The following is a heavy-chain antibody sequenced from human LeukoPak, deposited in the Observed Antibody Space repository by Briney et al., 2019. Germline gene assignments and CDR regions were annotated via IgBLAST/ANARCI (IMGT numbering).Heavy chain of an antibody. J-gene: IGHJ4*02. CDR1: GGTFSSYA. D-gene: IGHD3-22*01. Sequence: SVKVSCKASGGTFSSYAISWVRQAPGQGLEWMGRIIPILGIANYAQKLQGRVTITADKSTSTAYMELSSLRSEDTAVYYCAREADFGDSSGYYPDYWGQGTLVTVSS. CDR2: IIPILGIA. CDR3: AREADFGDSSGYYPDY. V-gene: IGHV1-69*04.